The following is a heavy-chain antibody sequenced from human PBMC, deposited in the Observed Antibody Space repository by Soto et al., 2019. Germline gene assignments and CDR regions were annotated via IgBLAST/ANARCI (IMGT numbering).Heavy chain of an antibody. V-gene: IGHV3-30-3*01. CDR1: GFTFSSYA. CDR2: ISYDGSNK. J-gene: IGHJ4*02. D-gene: IGHD6-13*01. CDR3: ARGLAAHYYFDS. Sequence: GGSLRLSCAASGFTFSSYAMHWVRQAPGKGLEWVELISYDGSNKYYADSGKGRFTISRENSKNTLYLQMNSLRGEDTAVFYCARGLAAHYYFDSWGQGTLVTVSS.